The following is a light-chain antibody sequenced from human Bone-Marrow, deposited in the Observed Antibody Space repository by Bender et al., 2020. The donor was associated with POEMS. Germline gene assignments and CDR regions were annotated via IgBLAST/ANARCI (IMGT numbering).Light chain of an antibody. CDR3: AVWDDSLNGWV. V-gene: IGLV1-44*01. J-gene: IGLJ3*02. CDR1: SSNIGAHA. CDR2: SSH. Sequence: QSVLIQPPSASGTPGQRVTISCSGGSSNIGAHAVNWYQHLPGTAPKLLIYSSHRRPSEVPDRFSGSRSGTSASLAISGLQSDDEADYCCAVWDDSLNGWVFGGGTNLTVL.